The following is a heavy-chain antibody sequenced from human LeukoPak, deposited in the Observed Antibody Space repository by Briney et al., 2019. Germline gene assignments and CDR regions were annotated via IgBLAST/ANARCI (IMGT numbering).Heavy chain of an antibody. J-gene: IGHJ4*02. Sequence: GASVTVSCKASGYTFTGYYMHWVRQAPGQGLERMGWINSNSGGTNYAQKFQGRVTMTRDTSISTVYMELSRLRSHDTAVYYCARDSSRWYKDYWGQGTLVTVSS. CDR1: GYTFTGYY. D-gene: IGHD6-13*01. CDR3: ARDSSRWYKDY. V-gene: IGHV1-2*02. CDR2: INSNSGGT.